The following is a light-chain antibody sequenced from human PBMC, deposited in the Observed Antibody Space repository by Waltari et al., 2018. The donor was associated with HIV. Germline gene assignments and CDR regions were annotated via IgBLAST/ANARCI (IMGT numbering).Light chain of an antibody. CDR1: QSLVHSNGYNY. J-gene: IGKJ1*01. CDR3: MQALQTPRT. Sequence: DIVMTQSPLSLPVTPGEPASISCRSSQSLVHSNGYNYLDWYLQKPGQSPQLLIYLGSNRASGVPDRFSGSGSGTDFTLKISRVDAEDVGVYYCMQALQTPRTFGQGTKVEIK. V-gene: IGKV2-28*01. CDR2: LGS.